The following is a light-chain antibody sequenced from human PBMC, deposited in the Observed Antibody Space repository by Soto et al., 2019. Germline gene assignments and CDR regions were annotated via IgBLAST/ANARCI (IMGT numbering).Light chain of an antibody. CDR1: SSNIGSST. J-gene: IGLJ1*01. Sequence: QSMLSRPASASRTHGEGVTISCSRSSSNIGSSTVNWYQQLPGTAPKLLIYSNNHPPSGVPDRFSGSKSSTSASLAIRGRNFEDEADIYCAAWDYSLKVYFIGPGTKVTVL. V-gene: IGLV1-44*01. CDR2: SNN. CDR3: AAWDYSLKVYF.